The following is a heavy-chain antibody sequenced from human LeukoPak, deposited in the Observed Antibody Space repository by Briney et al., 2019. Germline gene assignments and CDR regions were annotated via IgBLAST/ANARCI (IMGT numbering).Heavy chain of an antibody. CDR3: ANKRGLSGYFVY. CDR2: ISYDGSNK. CDR1: GFTFSSYG. D-gene: IGHD3-9*01. V-gene: IGHV3-30*18. Sequence: PGRSLRLSCAASGFTFSSYGVHWVRQAPGKGLEWVAVISYDGSNKYYADSVKGRFTISRDNSKNTLYLQMNSLRAEDTAVYYCANKRGLSGYFVYWGQGTLVTVSS. J-gene: IGHJ4*02.